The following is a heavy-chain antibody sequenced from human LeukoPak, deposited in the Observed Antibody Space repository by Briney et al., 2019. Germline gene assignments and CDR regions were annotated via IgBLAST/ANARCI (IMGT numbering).Heavy chain of an antibody. CDR3: AREGPVDCSSTSCYADY. Sequence: GGSLRLSCAASGFTFSSYSMNWVHQAAGKGLEWDSSIGTSSSTHIYYADSVKGRFTISRDNAKNSLSLQMNSLRGEDTAVYYCAREGPVDCSSTSCYADYWGQGTLVTVSS. D-gene: IGHD2-2*01. J-gene: IGHJ4*02. CDR2: IGTSSSTHI. V-gene: IGHV3-21*01. CDR1: GFTFSSYS.